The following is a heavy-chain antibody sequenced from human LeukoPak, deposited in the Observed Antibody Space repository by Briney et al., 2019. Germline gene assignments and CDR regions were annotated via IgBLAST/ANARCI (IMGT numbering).Heavy chain of an antibody. J-gene: IGHJ6*02. D-gene: IGHD1-7*01. CDR1: GYTFTSYD. V-gene: IGHV1-8*01. CDR2: TNPNSGNT. Sequence: ASVKVSCKASGYTFTSYDINWVRQATGQGLEWMGWTNPNSGNTGYAQKFQGRVTMTRNTSISTAYMELSSLRSEDTAVYYCASITGTTSHYGMDVWGQGTTVTVSS. CDR3: ASITGTTSHYGMDV.